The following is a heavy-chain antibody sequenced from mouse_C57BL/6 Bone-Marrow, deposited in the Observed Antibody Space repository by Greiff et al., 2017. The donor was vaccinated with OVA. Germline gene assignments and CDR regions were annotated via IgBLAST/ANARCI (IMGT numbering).Heavy chain of an antibody. V-gene: IGHV1-55*01. Sequence: VQLQQSGAELVKPGASVKMSCKASGYTFTSYWITWVKQRPGQGLEWIGDIYPGSGSTNYNEKFKSKATLTVDTSSSTAYMQLSSLTSEDSAVYYCARGDDGYLYAMDYWGQGTSVTVSS. J-gene: IGHJ4*01. CDR3: ARGDDGYLYAMDY. CDR2: IYPGSGST. D-gene: IGHD2-3*01. CDR1: GYTFTSYW.